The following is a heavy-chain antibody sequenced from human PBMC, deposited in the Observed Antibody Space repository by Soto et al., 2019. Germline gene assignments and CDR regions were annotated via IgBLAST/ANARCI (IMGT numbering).Heavy chain of an antibody. V-gene: IGHV4-39*01. CDR3: VRHAQWLIRAY. D-gene: IGHD6-19*01. CDR2: IIYSGNT. J-gene: IGHJ4*02. CDR1: GASISSYNY. Sequence: ASETLSLTCNVSGASISSYNYWGWFRQPPGKGLEWIGSIIYSGNTIYNPSLQSRLTVFVDTSKNQFSLKLSSVTAADTAVYYCVRHAQWLIRAYWGQGTLVTVSS.